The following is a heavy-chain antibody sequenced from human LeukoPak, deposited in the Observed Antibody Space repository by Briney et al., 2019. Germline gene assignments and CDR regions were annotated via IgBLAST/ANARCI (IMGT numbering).Heavy chain of an antibody. V-gene: IGHV3-23*01. Sequence: GGSLRLSRVASGFTFSSYAMSWVRPPPGRGVEWVSAISGSGGSTYYADSVKGRFTISRDNSKNTLYLQMNSLRAEDTAVYYCAKGGGVVAAYLFDYWGQGTLVTVSS. CDR1: GFTFSSYA. CDR2: ISGSGGST. J-gene: IGHJ4*02. CDR3: AKGGGVVAAYLFDY. D-gene: IGHD2-15*01.